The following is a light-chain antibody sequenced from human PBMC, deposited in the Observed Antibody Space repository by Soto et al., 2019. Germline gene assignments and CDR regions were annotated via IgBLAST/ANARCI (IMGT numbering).Light chain of an antibody. CDR1: PDIGTF. CDR2: AAS. CDR3: QQLNGYPQFA. V-gene: IGKV1-9*01. J-gene: IGKJ3*01. Sequence: DVQLTQSPSFLSASVGDRVTITCRASPDIGTFLAWYQVKPGKAPKLLIYAASTLQSGVPSRFSGSGSGTEFTLTISSLQPEDFATYYCQQLNGYPQFAFGPGTKVDIK.